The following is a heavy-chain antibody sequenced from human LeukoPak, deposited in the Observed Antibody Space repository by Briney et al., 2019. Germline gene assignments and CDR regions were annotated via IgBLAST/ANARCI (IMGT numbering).Heavy chain of an antibody. CDR1: GLTLSNAW. CDR3: ATGRSGYFDS. J-gene: IGHJ4*02. CDR2: IKSKSDGGIK. Sequence: GGSLRLSCAASGLTLSNAWMTWVRQAPGKGLEWVARIKSKSDGGIKDYAAPVKGTFTISRDDPENTVYLQMNSLKIEDTAVYYCATGRSGYFDSWGQGTLVFVSS. V-gene: IGHV3-15*01.